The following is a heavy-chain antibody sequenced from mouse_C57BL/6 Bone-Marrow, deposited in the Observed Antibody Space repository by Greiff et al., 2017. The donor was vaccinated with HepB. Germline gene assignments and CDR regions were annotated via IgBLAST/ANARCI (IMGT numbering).Heavy chain of an antibody. CDR1: GYAFSSYW. CDR3: ARRYYYGSSYVGVFFDY. Sequence: VQLQQSGAELVKPGASVKISCKASGYAFSSYWMNWVKPRPGKGLEGIGQIYPGDGDTNYNGKFKGKATLTADKSSSTAYMQHSSLTSEDSAVYFCARRYYYGSSYVGVFFDYWGQGTTLAVSS. J-gene: IGHJ2*01. CDR2: IYPGDGDT. V-gene: IGHV1-80*01. D-gene: IGHD1-1*01.